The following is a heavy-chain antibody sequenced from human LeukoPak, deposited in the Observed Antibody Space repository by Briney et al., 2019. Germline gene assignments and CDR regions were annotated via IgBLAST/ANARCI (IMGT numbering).Heavy chain of an antibody. V-gene: IGHV1-8*01. CDR2: MNPNSGNT. D-gene: IGHD3-22*01. CDR3: ARGRYYDRSGSYYYMDV. J-gene: IGHJ6*03. CDR1: GYTFTSYD. Sequence: ASVKVSCKASGYTFTSYDMNWVRQATGQGLEWMGWMNPNSGNTGYAQKFQGRVTMTRDISIGTAYMELSSLRSEDTAVYYCARGRYYDRSGSYYYMDVWGKGTTVTVSS.